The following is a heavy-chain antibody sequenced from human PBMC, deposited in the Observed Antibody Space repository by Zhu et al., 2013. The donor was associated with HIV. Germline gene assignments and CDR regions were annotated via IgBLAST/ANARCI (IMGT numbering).Heavy chain of an antibody. J-gene: IGHJ5*02. Sequence: QLQLVQSGAEVKRPGSSVKVSCQASGGKLKYTAISWLRRAPGQGLEWMGSIMPVFGTTKYEQSFQGRLTISADTSKTTVFMELKSLRSGDTAIYYCAAVWNYDWFDPWGQGTLIIVSS. CDR3: AAVWNYDWFDP. CDR2: IMPVFGTT. CDR1: GGKLKYTA. D-gene: IGHD3-16*01. V-gene: IGHV1-69*06.